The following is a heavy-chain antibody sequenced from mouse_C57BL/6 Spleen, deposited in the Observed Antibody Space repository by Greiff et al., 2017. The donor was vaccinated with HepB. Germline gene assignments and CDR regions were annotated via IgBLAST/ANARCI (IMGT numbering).Heavy chain of an antibody. V-gene: IGHV1-4*01. CDR1: GYTFTSYT. J-gene: IGHJ4*01. Sequence: VQLQQSGAELARPGASVKMSCKASGYTFTSYTMHWVKQRPGQGLEWIGYINPSSGYTKYNQKFKDKATLTADKSSSTAYMHLSSLTSEDSAVYYCARWESNYYYAMDYWGQGTSVTVSS. D-gene: IGHD2-5*01. CDR2: INPSSGYT. CDR3: ARWESNYYYAMDY.